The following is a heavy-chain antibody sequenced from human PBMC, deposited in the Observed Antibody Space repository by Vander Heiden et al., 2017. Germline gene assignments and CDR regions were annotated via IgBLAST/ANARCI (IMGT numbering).Heavy chain of an antibody. Sequence: QVQLVQSGAEVKKPGASVKVACKASGYTVRSYDINWVRQAAGQGLEWMGWMNPNSGNTGYAQKFQGRVTMTRSTSISTAYMELSSLTSEDTAVYYCAREGVVVTPIPDPFDIWGQGTMVTVSS. J-gene: IGHJ3*02. CDR3: AREGVVVTPIPDPFDI. CDR1: GYTVRSYD. V-gene: IGHV1-8*01. CDR2: MNPNSGNT. D-gene: IGHD2-21*02.